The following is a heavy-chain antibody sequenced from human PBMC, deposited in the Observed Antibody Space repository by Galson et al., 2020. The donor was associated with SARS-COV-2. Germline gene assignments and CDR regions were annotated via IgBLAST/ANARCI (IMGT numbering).Heavy chain of an antibody. Sequence: GGSLRLSCVASGFTFSTYWMSWIRQAPGKGLGWVGNIKLDGSEKYYVDSVKGRFTISRDNAKNSLYLQMDSLRVEDTAVYYCARVHLGERFWGQGTLVTVSS. CDR2: IKLDGSEK. V-gene: IGHV3-7*02. CDR1: GFTFSTYW. J-gene: IGHJ4*02. CDR3: ARVHLGERF. D-gene: IGHD3-16*01.